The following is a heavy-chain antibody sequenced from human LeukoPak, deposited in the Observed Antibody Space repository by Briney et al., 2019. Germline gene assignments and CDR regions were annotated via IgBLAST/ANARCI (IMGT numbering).Heavy chain of an antibody. CDR1: GFTFSSYW. Sequence: PGGSLRLSCAASGFTFSSYWMSWVRQSPGKGLEWVANIKQDGSEKYYVDSVKGRFTISRDNSKNTLYLQMNSLRAEDTAVYYCARGWGPFTFDIWGQGTMVTVSS. J-gene: IGHJ3*02. CDR3: ARGWGPFTFDI. CDR2: IKQDGSEK. D-gene: IGHD3-16*01. V-gene: IGHV3-7*03.